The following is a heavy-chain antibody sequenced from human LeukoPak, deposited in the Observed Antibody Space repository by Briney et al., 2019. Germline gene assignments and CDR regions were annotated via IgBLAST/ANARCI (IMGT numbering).Heavy chain of an antibody. V-gene: IGHV4-4*07. Sequence: SETLSLTCTVSGGSISSYYWSWIRQPAGKGLEWIGRIYISGSTNYNPSLKSRVTMSVDTSKNQFSLKLSSVTAADTAVYYCARGAALLWFGELPYMDVWGKGTTVTISS. CDR3: ARGAALLWFGELPYMDV. CDR2: IYISGST. J-gene: IGHJ6*03. D-gene: IGHD3-10*01. CDR1: GGSISSYY.